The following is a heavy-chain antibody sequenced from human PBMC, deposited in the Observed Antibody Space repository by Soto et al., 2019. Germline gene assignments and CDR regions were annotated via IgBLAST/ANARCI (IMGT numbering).Heavy chain of an antibody. CDR2: IYYNGVT. J-gene: IGHJ4*02. CDR1: GYSVNSENSY. D-gene: IGHD3-16*02. V-gene: IGHV4-61*01. CDR3: ARDGGQGRGVIGHY. Sequence: PSETLSLTCTGSGYSVNSENSYWNWIRQAPGKGPEWVGYIYYNGVTNYNPSLKSRATILLDTSTNQFSLTLTSVTAADTAVYYCARDGGQGRGVIGHYWGRGILVTVSS.